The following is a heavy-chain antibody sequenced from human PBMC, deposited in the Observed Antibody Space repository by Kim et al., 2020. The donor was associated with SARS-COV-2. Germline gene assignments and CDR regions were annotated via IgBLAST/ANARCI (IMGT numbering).Heavy chain of an antibody. CDR3: AKEPYYDFWSGYYFDY. D-gene: IGHD3-3*01. Sequence: DPVNCRFTISRDNSKNTLYLKMNSLRAEETAVYYCAKEPYYDFWSGYYFDYWGQGTLVTVSS. J-gene: IGHJ4*02. V-gene: IGHV3-23*01.